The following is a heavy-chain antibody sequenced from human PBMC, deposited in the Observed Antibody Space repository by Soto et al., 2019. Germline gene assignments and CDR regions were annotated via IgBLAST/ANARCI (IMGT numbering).Heavy chain of an antibody. V-gene: IGHV1-2*04. Sequence: RASVKVSCKASGYTFTGYYMHWVRQAPGQGLEWMGWINPNSGGTNYAQKFQGWVTMTRDTSISTAYMELSRLRSDDTAVYYCARDGAAVYYYYGMDVWGQGTTVTVSS. CDR2: INPNSGGT. D-gene: IGHD6-25*01. J-gene: IGHJ6*02. CDR3: ARDGAAVYYYYGMDV. CDR1: GYTFTGYY.